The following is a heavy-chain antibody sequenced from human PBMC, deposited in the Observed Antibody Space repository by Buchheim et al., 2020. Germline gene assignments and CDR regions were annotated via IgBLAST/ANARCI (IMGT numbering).Heavy chain of an antibody. J-gene: IGHJ4*02. CDR2: ISGSGGST. Sequence: EVQLVESGGGLVQPGGSLRISCAASGFTFSSYAMSWVRQAPGKGLEWVSAISGSGGSTYYADSVKGRITISRDNSKTKLYLQMNSLRAEDTAVYYCAKERMGYCSSTSCPNESWGQGTL. D-gene: IGHD2-2*01. CDR1: GFTFSSYA. V-gene: IGHV3-23*04. CDR3: AKERMGYCSSTSCPNES.